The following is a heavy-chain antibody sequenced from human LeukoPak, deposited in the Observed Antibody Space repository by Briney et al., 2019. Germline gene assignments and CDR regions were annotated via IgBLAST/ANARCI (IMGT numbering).Heavy chain of an antibody. D-gene: IGHD3-22*01. CDR3: AGRDSSGYLNWFDP. CDR1: GGSISSGDYY. CDR2: IYYSGST. Sequence: PSETLSLTCTVSGGSISSGDYYWSWIRQPPGEGLEWIGYIYYSGSTYYNPSLKSRVTISVDTSKNQFSLKLSSVTAADTAVYYCAGRDSSGYLNWFDPWGQGTLVTVSS. V-gene: IGHV4-30-4*01. J-gene: IGHJ5*02.